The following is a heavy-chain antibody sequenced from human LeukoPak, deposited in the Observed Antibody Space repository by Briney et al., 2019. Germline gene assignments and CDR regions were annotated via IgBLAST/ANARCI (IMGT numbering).Heavy chain of an antibody. CDR3: ARDKGGSGYDHLDS. CDR2: TYYRSKWYN. CDR1: GDSVSTNSAA. V-gene: IGHV6-1*01. D-gene: IGHD5-12*01. J-gene: IGHJ4*02. Sequence: SQTLSLTCAISGDSVSTNSAAWHWIRQSPSRGLEWLGRTYYRSKWYNDYAVSVKSRITINPDTSKDQFSLQLNSVTPEDTAVYYCARDKGGSGYDHLDSWGQGTLVTVSS.